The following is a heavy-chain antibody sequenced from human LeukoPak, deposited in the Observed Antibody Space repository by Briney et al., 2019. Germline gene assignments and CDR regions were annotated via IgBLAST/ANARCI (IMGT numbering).Heavy chain of an antibody. V-gene: IGHV1-18*01. D-gene: IGHD6-19*01. J-gene: IGHJ3*02. CDR3: ARGVAVAVLDAFDI. CDR2: ISAYNGST. CDR1: GYTFTSYG. Sequence: GASVKVSCKSSGYTFTSYGIIWVRQAPGQGLEWMGWISAYNGSTNYAQKLQGRVTMTTDTSTSTAYMELRSLRSDDTAVYYCARGVAVAVLDAFDIWGQGTLVTVSS.